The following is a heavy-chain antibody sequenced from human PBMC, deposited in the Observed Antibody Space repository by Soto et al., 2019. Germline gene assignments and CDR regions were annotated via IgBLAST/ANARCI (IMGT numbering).Heavy chain of an antibody. V-gene: IGHV3-64D*08. J-gene: IGHJ4*02. D-gene: IGHD7-27*01. CDR3: VKVWGGYYFDY. CDR2: ISSNGGNT. CDR1: GFSFSHYA. Sequence: EVQLVESGGGLVQPGGSLRLYCSASGFSFSHYAMHWVRQAPGKGLEYVSEISSNGGNTYYADSVKGRFTISRDNSKNTLYLQMSSLRAEDTAVYYCVKVWGGYYFDYWGQGTLVTVSS.